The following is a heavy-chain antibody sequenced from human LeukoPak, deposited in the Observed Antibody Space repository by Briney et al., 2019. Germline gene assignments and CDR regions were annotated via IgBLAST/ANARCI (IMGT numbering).Heavy chain of an antibody. CDR2: MKLDGSEE. CDR3: AGWARYCSSGSCYSWFDP. CDR1: GFTFRSYW. J-gene: IGHJ5*02. V-gene: IGHV3-7*01. D-gene: IGHD2-15*01. Sequence: GGSLRLSCAASGFTFRSYWMSWVRQAPGKGLEWVANMKLDGSEEYYVDSVKGRFTISSDNAKNSLYLQMNSLRVDDTAVYYCAGWARYCSSGSCYSWFDPWGQGTLVTVSS.